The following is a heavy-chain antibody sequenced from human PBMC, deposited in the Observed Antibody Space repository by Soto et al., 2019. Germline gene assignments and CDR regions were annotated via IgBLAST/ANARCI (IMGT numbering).Heavy chain of an antibody. CDR1: GYTFISFY. Sequence: ASVRVSCRASGYTFISFYMHWVRQAPGQGLEWMGIISPNTGGTTYTQKFRGRVTMTRDTSTSTVYMELSSLGSEDTAVYYCARDLPGRSHTYYYGMDVWGQGTTVTVSS. J-gene: IGHJ6*02. D-gene: IGHD4-17*01. CDR3: ARDLPGRSHTYYYGMDV. V-gene: IGHV1-46*01. CDR2: ISPNTGGT.